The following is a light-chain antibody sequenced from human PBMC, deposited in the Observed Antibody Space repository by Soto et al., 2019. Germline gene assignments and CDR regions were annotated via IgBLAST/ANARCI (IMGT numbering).Light chain of an antibody. CDR3: QQFNSYPRT. Sequence: IQLTKSPSSLSASVGYRFTISCRASQGISDDLAWYQQKPGKAPKLLIYAASTLQSGVPSRFSGSGSGTDFTLTISSLQPEDFATYYCQQFNSYPRTFGPGTTVDIK. CDR2: AAS. V-gene: IGKV1-9*01. J-gene: IGKJ3*01. CDR1: QGISDD.